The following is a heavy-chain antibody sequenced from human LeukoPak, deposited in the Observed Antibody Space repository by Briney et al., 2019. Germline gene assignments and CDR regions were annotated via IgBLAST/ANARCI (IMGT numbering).Heavy chain of an antibody. V-gene: IGHV3-30*04. CDR2: ISYDGSNK. D-gene: IGHD3-10*01. Sequence: GGSLRLSCAASGFTFSNYAMSWVRQAPGKGLEWVAVISYDGSNKYYADSVKGRFTISRDNSKSTLYLQMNSLRAEDTAVFYCARDLMVRGETGTFDIWGQGTMVTVSS. CDR3: ARDLMVRGETGTFDI. J-gene: IGHJ3*02. CDR1: GFTFSNYA.